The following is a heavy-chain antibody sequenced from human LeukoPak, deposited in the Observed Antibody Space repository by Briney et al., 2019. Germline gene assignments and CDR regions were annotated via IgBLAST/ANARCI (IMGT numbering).Heavy chain of an antibody. CDR2: IIPIFGTA. CDR3: ARGAADYYDSSGYLFDY. V-gene: IGHV1-69*13. J-gene: IGHJ4*02. Sequence: GASVKVSCKASGGTFSSYAISWVRQAPGQGLEWMGGIIPIFGTANYAQKFQGRVTITADESTSTAYMELSSLRSEDTAVYYCARGAADYYDSSGYLFDYWGQGTLVTVSP. CDR1: GGTFSSYA. D-gene: IGHD3-22*01.